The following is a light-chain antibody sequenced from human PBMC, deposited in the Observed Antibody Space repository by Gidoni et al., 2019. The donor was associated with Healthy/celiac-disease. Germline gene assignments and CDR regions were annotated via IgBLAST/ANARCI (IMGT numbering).Light chain of an antibody. J-gene: IGKJ1*01. CDR3: QQSYSTPP. CDR2: DAS. CDR1: QSISSY. Sequence: DIQMTQSPSSLSASVGDRVTITCRASQSISSYSTCYQQKPGKAPQLLIYDASSLQSGVPSRCSSSRSGTDVTLTISSLQPEDFATYYCQQSYSTPPFGQGTKVEIK. V-gene: IGKV1-39*01.